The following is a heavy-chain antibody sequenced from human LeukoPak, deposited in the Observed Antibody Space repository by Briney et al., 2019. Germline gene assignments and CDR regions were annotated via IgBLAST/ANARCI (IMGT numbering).Heavy chain of an antibody. D-gene: IGHD4-17*01. J-gene: IGHJ5*02. CDR2: IRSEANSYAT. CDR3: TRHGYGDGPP. Sequence: GGSLRLSCEASGFTFSGSAMHWVRQASGKGLEWVGRIRSEANSYATAYAASVKGRFTISRDDSKNTAYLQMNSLKTEDTAVYYCTRHGYGDGPPWGQGTLVTVSS. CDR1: GFTFSGSA. V-gene: IGHV3-73*01.